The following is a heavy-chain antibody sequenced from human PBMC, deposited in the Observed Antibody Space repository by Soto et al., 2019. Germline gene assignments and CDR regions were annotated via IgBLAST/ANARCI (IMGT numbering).Heavy chain of an antibody. D-gene: IGHD3-9*01. V-gene: IGHV4-34*01. CDR1: GGSFSGYY. Sequence: SETLSLTCAVYGGSFSGYYWSWIRQPPGKGLEWIGEINHSGSTNYNPSLKSRVTISVDTSKNQFSLKLSSVTAADTAVYYCARGRGLLRYFDWLLPFDYWGQGTLVTVSS. J-gene: IGHJ4*02. CDR3: ARGRGLLRYFDWLLPFDY. CDR2: INHSGST.